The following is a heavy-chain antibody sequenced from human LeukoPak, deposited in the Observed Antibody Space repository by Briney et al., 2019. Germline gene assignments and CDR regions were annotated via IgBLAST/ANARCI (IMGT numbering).Heavy chain of an antibody. Sequence: SETLSLTCTVSGGSISSYYWSWIRQPPGKGLEWIGYIYYSGSPNYNPSLKSRVTISVDTSKTQSTLKLSSVTAADTAVYYCARAPASSYYYDSSGYYYSWLDPWGQGTLVTVSS. CDR1: GGSISSYY. CDR2: IYYSGSP. J-gene: IGHJ5*02. D-gene: IGHD3-22*01. CDR3: ARAPASSYYYDSSGYYYSWLDP. V-gene: IGHV4-59*01.